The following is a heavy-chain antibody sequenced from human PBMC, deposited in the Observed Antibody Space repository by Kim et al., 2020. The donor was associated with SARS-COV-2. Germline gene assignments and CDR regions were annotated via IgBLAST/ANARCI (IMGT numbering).Heavy chain of an antibody. CDR2: IYYSGST. Sequence: SETLSLTCTVSGGSISSSSYYWGWIRQPPGKGLEWIGSIYYSGSTYYNPSLKSRVTISVDTSKNQFSLKLSSVTAADTAVYYCASLDSSGYYKSFDYWGQGTLVTVSS. CDR3: ASLDSSGYYKSFDY. V-gene: IGHV4-39*01. J-gene: IGHJ4*02. CDR1: GGSISSSSYY. D-gene: IGHD3-22*01.